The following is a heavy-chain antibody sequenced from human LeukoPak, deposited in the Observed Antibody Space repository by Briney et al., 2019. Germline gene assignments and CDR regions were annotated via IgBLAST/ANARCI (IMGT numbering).Heavy chain of an antibody. CDR2: IKQDGSEK. Sequence: GGSLRLSCAASGFTLSSYWMSWVRQAPGKGLEWVANIKQDGSEKNYVDFVKGRFTISRDNAKNSLYLQMNSLRAEDTAVYYCARDGRSGWNDHDYWGQGTLVTVSS. D-gene: IGHD6-19*01. CDR1: GFTLSSYW. J-gene: IGHJ4*02. CDR3: ARDGRSGWNDHDY. V-gene: IGHV3-7*03.